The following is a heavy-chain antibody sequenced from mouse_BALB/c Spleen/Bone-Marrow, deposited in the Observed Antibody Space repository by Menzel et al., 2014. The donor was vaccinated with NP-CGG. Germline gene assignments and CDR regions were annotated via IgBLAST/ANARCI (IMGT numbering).Heavy chain of an antibody. Sequence: EVMLVESGGGLVQPGGSLKISCAASGFTFSSYGMSWVRQTPDKMLDLVATINSNGGSTYYPDSVKGRFTISRDNAKNTLYLQMSSLKSEDTAMYYCGRDNYYDYDGFAYWGQGTLVTVSA. D-gene: IGHD2-4*01. CDR3: GRDNYYDYDGFAY. CDR2: INSNGGST. J-gene: IGHJ3*01. V-gene: IGHV5-6-3*01. CDR1: GFTFSSYG.